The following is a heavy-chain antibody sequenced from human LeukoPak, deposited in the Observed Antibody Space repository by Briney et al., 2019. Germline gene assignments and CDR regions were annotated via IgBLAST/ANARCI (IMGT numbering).Heavy chain of an antibody. CDR1: GGSITSYY. D-gene: IGHD6-19*01. CDR2: FYNSGSI. CDR3: AGGSSAFDY. Sequence: SETLSLTCTVSGGSITSYYWSWIRQPPGKGLEWIGYFYNSGSIYYNPSLKSRVTISVDTSKNQFSLKVSSVSAADTAVYYCAGGSSAFDYWGQGTLVTVSS. V-gene: IGHV4-59*01. J-gene: IGHJ4*02.